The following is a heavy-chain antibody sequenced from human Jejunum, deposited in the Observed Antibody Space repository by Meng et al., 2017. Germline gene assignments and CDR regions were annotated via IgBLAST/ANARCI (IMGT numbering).Heavy chain of an antibody. J-gene: IGHJ4*02. CDR2: SSRSGRA. Sequence: QVQLQEVDPGLVGPSGTLSLTCAGSGGSVSTTAWWSWVRQPPGKGLGWIGESSRSGRANYNPSLKVRVTISLDRSMNLFSLKLDSVTAADAAVYYCARDPRTNWASRFFDNWGQGTLVTVSS. CDR1: GGSVSTTAW. D-gene: IGHD1/OR15-1a*01. CDR3: ARDPRTNWASRFFDN. V-gene: IGHV4-4*02.